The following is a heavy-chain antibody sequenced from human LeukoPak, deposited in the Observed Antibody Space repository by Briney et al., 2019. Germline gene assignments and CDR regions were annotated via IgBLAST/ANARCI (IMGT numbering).Heavy chain of an antibody. Sequence: GGSLRLSCAASGFTFDDFGMSWVRQAPGKGLEWVSGINWSGDSTGYADSVKGRFTISRDNAKNSLYLQMNSLRAEDTALYYCARALYGSGSYIGNWFDPWGQGTLVTVSS. D-gene: IGHD3-10*01. J-gene: IGHJ5*02. CDR1: GFTFDDFG. CDR3: ARALYGSGSYIGNWFDP. CDR2: INWSGDST. V-gene: IGHV3-20*04.